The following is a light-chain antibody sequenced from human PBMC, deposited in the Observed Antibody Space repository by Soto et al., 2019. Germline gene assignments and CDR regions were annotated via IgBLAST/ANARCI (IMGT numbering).Light chain of an antibody. J-gene: IGKJ5*01. CDR1: QSISGN. V-gene: IGKV3-15*01. CDR2: GAS. CDR3: QQYNNWHQIT. Sequence: EILITQSPGTLSVSPGERATLACRASQSISGNLVWYQQKPGQAPRLLIYGASTRANGIPARFSGSGSGTEFTLTISSLQSEDFASYYCQQYNNWHQITFGQGTRLEIK.